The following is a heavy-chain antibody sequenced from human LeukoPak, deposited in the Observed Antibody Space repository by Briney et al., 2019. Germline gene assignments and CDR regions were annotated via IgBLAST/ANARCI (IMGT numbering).Heavy chain of an antibody. CDR2: IYTSGST. D-gene: IGHD1-26*01. CDR3: AREVYSGSYRTRLDWFDP. Sequence: PSETLSLTCTVSGGSISSYYWSWIRQPAGKGLEWIGRIYTSGSTNYNPSLKSRVTMSVDTSKNQFSLKLSSVTAADTAVYYCAREVYSGSYRTRLDWFDPWGQGTLVTVSS. CDR1: GGSISSYY. V-gene: IGHV4-4*07. J-gene: IGHJ5*02.